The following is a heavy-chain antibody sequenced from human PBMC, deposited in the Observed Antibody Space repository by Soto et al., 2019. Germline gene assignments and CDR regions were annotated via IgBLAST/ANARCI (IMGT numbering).Heavy chain of an antibody. J-gene: IGHJ4*02. CDR2: INHSGST. Sequence: SETLSLTCAVYGGSFSGYYWSWIRQPPGKGLEWIGEINHSGSTNYNPSLKSRVTISVDTSKNQFSLKLSAVTAADTAVYYCATSQQGYNWNYFERWGQGPLIIVSS. V-gene: IGHV4-34*01. D-gene: IGHD1-20*01. CDR3: ATSQQGYNWNYFER. CDR1: GGSFSGYY.